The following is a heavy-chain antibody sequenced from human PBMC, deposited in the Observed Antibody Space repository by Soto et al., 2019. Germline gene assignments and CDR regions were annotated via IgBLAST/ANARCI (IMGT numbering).Heavy chain of an antibody. CDR1: GYTFTSYG. J-gene: IGHJ4*02. D-gene: IGHD3-3*01. CDR3: ATGLLRFLEWLFDY. CDR2: ISTFHGNT. Sequence: GASVKVSCKASGYTFTSYGISWVRQAPGQGLEWMGWISTFHGNTNYAQKFQGRVTMTRDTSISTAYMELSRLRSDDTAVYYCATGLLRFLEWLFDYWGQGTLVTVSS. V-gene: IGHV1-18*04.